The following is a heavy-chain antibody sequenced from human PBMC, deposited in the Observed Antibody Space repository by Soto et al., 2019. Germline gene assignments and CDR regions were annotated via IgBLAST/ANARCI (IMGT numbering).Heavy chain of an antibody. D-gene: IGHD2-21*01. V-gene: IGHV1-69*06. Sequence: QVQLVQSGAEVKKPGYSVKVSCSASGGTFNNSVLNWVRQDPGQVREWMAGIIPIFGTANYAQKFQGRVTITADKSTSTGNMELNSVRYEDTAVYYCAGRCDGTDCLGHFDYVGQGTLVTVSS. J-gene: IGHJ4*02. CDR3: AGRCDGTDCLGHFDY. CDR2: IIPIFGTA. CDR1: GGTFNNSV.